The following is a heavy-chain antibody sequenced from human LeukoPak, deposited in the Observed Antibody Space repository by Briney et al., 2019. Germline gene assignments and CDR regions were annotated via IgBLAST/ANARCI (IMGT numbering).Heavy chain of an antibody. CDR1: GGSFSGYY. V-gene: IGHV4-34*01. CDR3: ARSGSSWYWDGEDY. Sequence: SETLSLTCAVYGGSFSGYYWSWIRQPPGKGLEWIGEINHSGSTNYNPSLKSRVTISVDTSKNQFSLKLSSVTAADTAVYYCARSGSSWYWDGEDYWGQGTLVTVSS. D-gene: IGHD6-13*01. CDR2: INHSGST. J-gene: IGHJ4*02.